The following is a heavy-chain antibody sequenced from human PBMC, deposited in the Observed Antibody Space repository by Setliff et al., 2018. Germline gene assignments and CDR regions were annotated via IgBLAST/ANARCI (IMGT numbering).Heavy chain of an antibody. CDR2: IYPGDSDT. CDR3: ARESYDSSGYIYYFDY. Sequence: GESLKISCKGSAYSFTSYWIGWVRQMPGKGLEWMGIIYPGDSDTRYSPSFQGQVTISADKSISTAYLQWSSLKASDTAMYYCARESYDSSGYIYYFDYWGQGTLVTVSS. CDR1: AYSFTSYW. V-gene: IGHV5-51*01. D-gene: IGHD3-22*01. J-gene: IGHJ4*02.